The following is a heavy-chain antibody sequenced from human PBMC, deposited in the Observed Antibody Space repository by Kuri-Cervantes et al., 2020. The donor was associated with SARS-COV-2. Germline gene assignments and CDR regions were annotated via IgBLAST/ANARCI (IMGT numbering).Heavy chain of an antibody. CDR1: GFTVSSNY. Sequence: GESLKISCAASGFTVSSNYMSWVRQAPGKGLEWVSVIYSGGSTYYADSVKGRFTISRDNSKNTLYLQMNSLRAEDTAVYYCASLGFDNNLYYYYYMDVWGKGTTVTVSS. CDR2: IYSGGST. V-gene: IGHV3-66*02. CDR3: ASLGFDNNLYYYYYMDV. D-gene: IGHD5-12*01. J-gene: IGHJ6*03.